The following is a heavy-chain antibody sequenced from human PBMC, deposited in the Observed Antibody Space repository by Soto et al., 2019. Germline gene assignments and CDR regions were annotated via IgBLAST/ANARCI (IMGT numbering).Heavy chain of an antibody. Sequence: QVQLQESGPGLVKSSQTLSLTCTVSGGSISSGGYYWSWIRQHPGKGLEWIGYIYYSGSSYYNPSLKSRVTISVDTSKNQFSLKLSSVTAADTAVYYCARAPAAVTTPTRVYFDYWGQGTLVTVSS. CDR2: IYYSGSS. D-gene: IGHD4-17*01. V-gene: IGHV4-31*03. CDR3: ARAPAAVTTPTRVYFDY. CDR1: GGSISSGGYY. J-gene: IGHJ4*02.